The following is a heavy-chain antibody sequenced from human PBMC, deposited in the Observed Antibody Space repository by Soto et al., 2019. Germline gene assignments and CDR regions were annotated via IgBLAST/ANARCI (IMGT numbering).Heavy chain of an antibody. J-gene: IGHJ6*02. CDR2: IYHSGST. D-gene: IGHD3-10*01. CDR1: GGSISRGGNY. CDR3: ARDHNRGSGRMDV. V-gene: IGHV4-31*03. Sequence: QVQLQESGPGLVKPSQTLSLTCTVSGGSISRGGNYWSWIRQRPGKGLEWIGYIYHSGSTYYNPALKSRVTISVDTSKHQSSLKLSSVTAADTAVYYCARDHNRGSGRMDVWGQGTTVTVSS.